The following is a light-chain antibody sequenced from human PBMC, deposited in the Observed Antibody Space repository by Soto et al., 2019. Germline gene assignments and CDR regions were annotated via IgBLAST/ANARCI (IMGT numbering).Light chain of an antibody. CDR2: DVT. J-gene: IGLJ1*01. V-gene: IGLV2-14*03. CDR1: SSDVGGYNY. Sequence: QSVLTQPASVSGPPGQSTAISCTGSSSDVGGYNYVSWYQHHPGKAPKLMIYDVTNRPSGVSDRFSGYKSGNTASLTISGLQDEDYDDYYCSSYTSSGNYVVGTVTKVTVL. CDR3: SSYTSSGNYV.